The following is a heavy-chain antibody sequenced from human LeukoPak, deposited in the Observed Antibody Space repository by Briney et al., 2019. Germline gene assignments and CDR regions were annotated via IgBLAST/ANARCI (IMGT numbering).Heavy chain of an antibody. J-gene: IGHJ4*02. D-gene: IGHD6-13*01. CDR1: GGSFSGYY. CDR2: INHSGST. CDR3: ARARGIAAAGILNDY. V-gene: IGHV4-34*01. Sequence: SETLSLTCAVYGGSFSGYYRSWIRQPPGEGLEWIGEINHSGSTNYNPSLKSRVTISVDTSKNQFSLKLSSVTAADTAVYYCARARGIAAAGILNDYWGQGTLVTVSS.